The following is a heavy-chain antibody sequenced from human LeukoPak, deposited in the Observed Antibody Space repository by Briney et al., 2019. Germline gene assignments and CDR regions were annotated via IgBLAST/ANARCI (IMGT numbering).Heavy chain of an antibody. V-gene: IGHV1-69*04. J-gene: IGHJ3*02. CDR3: AREQDVDLDTFRGDGLDI. D-gene: IGHD5-18*01. CDR1: GCTFRSYG. Sequence: SVKVSCKASGCTFRSYGLNWVRQAPGQGLEWVGRSIPLLGISTYAQKFQRRVTITADKFTSTTYMELSSLKSEDTAVYYCAREQDVDLDTFRGDGLDIWGQGTMVTVSS. CDR2: SIPLLGIS.